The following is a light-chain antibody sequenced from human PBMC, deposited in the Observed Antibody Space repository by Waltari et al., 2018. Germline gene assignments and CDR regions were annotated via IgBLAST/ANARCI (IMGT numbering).Light chain of an antibody. CDR1: QSISRW. CDR2: KAS. V-gene: IGKV1-5*03. J-gene: IGKJ3*01. Sequence: DIQMTQSPSTVSASVGDRVTITCRASQSISRWLVWYQQQPGKAPKLLIHKASSLQSWDPSRFSDSRSGTEFTLNITSLQPDDFATYYCQHYTSFSALFTFGPGTQVDIK. CDR3: QHYTSFSALFT.